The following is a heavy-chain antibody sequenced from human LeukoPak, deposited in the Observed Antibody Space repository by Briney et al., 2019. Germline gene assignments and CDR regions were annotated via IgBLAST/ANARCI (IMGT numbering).Heavy chain of an antibody. D-gene: IGHD3-9*01. CDR2: VNHSGST. Sequence: SETLSLTCTVSNGSISSDTYFWTWIRQPPGKGLEWIGEVNHSGSTNYNPSLKSRVTISVDTSKNQFSLKLSSVTAADTAVYYCARRPRGLRYFDFRTLGYFDYWGQGTLVTVSS. CDR1: NGSISSDTYF. V-gene: IGHV4-39*07. J-gene: IGHJ4*02. CDR3: ARRPRGLRYFDFRTLGYFDY.